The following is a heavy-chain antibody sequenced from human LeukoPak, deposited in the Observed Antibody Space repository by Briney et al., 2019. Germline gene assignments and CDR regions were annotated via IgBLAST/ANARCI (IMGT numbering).Heavy chain of an antibody. CDR1: GLTFGSYW. CDR3: ARANSLFDS. V-gene: IGHV3-7*03. CDR2: INQDGSEK. J-gene: IGHJ4*02. D-gene: IGHD4-11*01. Sequence: PGGSLRLSCAASGLTFGSYWMSWVRQAPGKGLEWVANINQDGSEKYYVDSVKDHSPLSRDNAKNSLYLQMNSLRAEDTPVYYCARANSLFDSWGQGTLVTVSS.